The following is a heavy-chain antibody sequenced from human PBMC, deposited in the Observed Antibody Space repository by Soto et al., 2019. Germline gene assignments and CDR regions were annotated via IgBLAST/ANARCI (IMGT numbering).Heavy chain of an antibody. CDR1: GFTFSSYY. J-gene: IGHJ4*02. V-gene: IGHV3-74*01. D-gene: IGHD6-19*01. Sequence: GGSLRLSCAASGFTFSSYYMHWVRQDPGKGLVWVSRIKNDGSTTNYADSVKGRFTISRDNSKNTLYLQMNSLRAEDTAVYYCARVEKGGVGVLATKPGIAVAGPDYWGQGTLVTVSS. CDR2: IKNDGSTT. CDR3: ARVEKGGVGVLATKPGIAVAGPDY.